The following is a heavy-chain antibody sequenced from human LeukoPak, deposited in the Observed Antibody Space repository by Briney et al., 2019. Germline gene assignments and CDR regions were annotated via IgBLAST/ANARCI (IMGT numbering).Heavy chain of an antibody. CDR1: GGSISSYY. J-gene: IGHJ6*04. Sequence: SETLSLTCTVPGGSISSYYWSWIRQPPGKGLEWIGYIYTSGSTNYNPSLKSRVTISVGTSKNQFSLKLSSVTAADTAVYYCARLRFLEYGMDVWGKGTTVTVSS. CDR3: ARLRFLEYGMDV. CDR2: IYTSGST. V-gene: IGHV4-4*09. D-gene: IGHD3-3*01.